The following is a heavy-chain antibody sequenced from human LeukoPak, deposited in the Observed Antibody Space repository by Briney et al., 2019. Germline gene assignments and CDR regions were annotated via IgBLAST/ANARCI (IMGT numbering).Heavy chain of an antibody. CDR3: ARLAAAGYLNC. V-gene: IGHV4-59*08. D-gene: IGHD6-13*01. CDR2: IYNSGST. J-gene: IGHJ4*02. Sequence: PSETLSLTCTVSGGSISSYYWSWIRQPPGKGLEWIGHIYNSGSTKYNPSLKSRVTISVDTSKNQFSLKLSSVTAADTAVYYCARLAAAGYLNCWGQGTLVTVSS. CDR1: GGSISSYY.